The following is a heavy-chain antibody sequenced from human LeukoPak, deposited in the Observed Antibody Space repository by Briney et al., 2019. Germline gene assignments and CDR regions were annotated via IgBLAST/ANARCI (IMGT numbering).Heavy chain of an antibody. CDR1: GYSISSGYY. V-gene: IGHV4-38-2*01. J-gene: IGHJ4*02. Sequence: SETLSLTCAVSGYSISSGYYWGWIRQPPGKGLEWIVSIFYSGSAYYNPSLKSRVTISLDTSKNQFSLKLRSVTATDTAVYYCASINWSRSYFDYWGQGTRVTVSS. D-gene: IGHD1-1*01. CDR2: IFYSGSA. CDR3: ASINWSRSYFDY.